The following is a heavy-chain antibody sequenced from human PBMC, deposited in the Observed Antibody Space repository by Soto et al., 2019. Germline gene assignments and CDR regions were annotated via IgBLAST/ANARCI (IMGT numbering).Heavy chain of an antibody. CDR2: ISSSSSYI. V-gene: IGHV3-21*01. Sequence: PGGSLRLSCAASGFTFSSYSMNWVRQAPGKGLEWVSSISSSSSYIYYADSVKGRFTISRDNAKNSLYLQMNSLRAEDTAVYYCARDGSAARPDPLYYYYGMDVWGQGTTVTVSS. D-gene: IGHD6-6*01. CDR3: ARDGSAARPDPLYYYYGMDV. J-gene: IGHJ6*02. CDR1: GFTFSSYS.